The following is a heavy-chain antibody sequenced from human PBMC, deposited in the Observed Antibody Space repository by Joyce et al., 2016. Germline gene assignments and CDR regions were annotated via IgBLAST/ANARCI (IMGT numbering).Heavy chain of an antibody. CDR1: GITFSTHA. D-gene: IGHD1-26*01. CDR3: AGAAEYF. J-gene: IGHJ4*02. CDR2: ISTGGVA. V-gene: IGHV3-23*01. Sequence: EVQLLESGGGLVQPGESLRLSCVASGITFSTHAMSWVRQAPGKGLEWVSAISTGGVAYYADSVKGRFTSSRDNSKNTLHLQMSSLRVEDTAIYYCAGAAEYFWGQGTLVTVSS.